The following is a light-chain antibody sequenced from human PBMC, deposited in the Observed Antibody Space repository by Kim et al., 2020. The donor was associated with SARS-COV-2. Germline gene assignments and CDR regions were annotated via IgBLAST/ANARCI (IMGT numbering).Light chain of an antibody. CDR3: KQYDSSPAT. CDR2: GAS. J-gene: IGKJ4*01. V-gene: IGKV3-20*01. Sequence: EIVLTQSRGTLSLSPGERATLSCRASQSVSSSSLAWYQQKPGQAPRLLIYGASSRAAGIPDRFSGSGSGTDFTLTISRLEPEDFAVFYCKQYDSSPATFGGGTKVDIK. CDR1: QSVSSSS.